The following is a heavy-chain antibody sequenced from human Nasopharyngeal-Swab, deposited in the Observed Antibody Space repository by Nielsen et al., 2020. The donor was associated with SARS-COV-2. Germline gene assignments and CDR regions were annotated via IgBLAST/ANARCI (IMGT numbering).Heavy chain of an antibody. D-gene: IGHD6-19*01. Sequence: SETLSLTCAVAGGAISSSNCCSWARQPPGKGLEWIGVIYHIGSTNYNPSLKSRVTISVDKSKNQFSLKLISVTAADTAVYYCARHFLSAGHLLGIAVAGTNWFDPWGQGTLVTVSS. CDR3: ARHFLSAGHLLGIAVAGTNWFDP. J-gene: IGHJ5*02. V-gene: IGHV4-4*02. CDR2: IYHIGST. CDR1: GGAISSSNC.